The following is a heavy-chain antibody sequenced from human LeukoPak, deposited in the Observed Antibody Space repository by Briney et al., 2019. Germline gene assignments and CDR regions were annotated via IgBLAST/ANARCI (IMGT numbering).Heavy chain of an antibody. J-gene: IGHJ4*02. D-gene: IGHD3-16*01. V-gene: IGHV4-39*01. CDR2: IYHSGST. Sequence: PSETLSLTCTVSGGSISSYYWGWIRQPPGKGLEWIGTIYHSGSTYYNPSLKSRVIISVDTSKNQFSLKLNSVTAADTAVYYCARPYKNWGFVFWGQGTLVTVSS. CDR1: GGSISSYY. CDR3: ARPYKNWGFVF.